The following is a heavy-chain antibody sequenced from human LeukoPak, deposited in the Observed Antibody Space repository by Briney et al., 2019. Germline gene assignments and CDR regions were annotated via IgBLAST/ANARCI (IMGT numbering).Heavy chain of an antibody. CDR3: AREKDTGSNHAKIRYDI. J-gene: IGHJ3*02. CDR2: IFGSGSS. Sequence: SEPLSLPFPVSGGSISYYHWSWVRPPPGKGLGWIGWIFGSGSSNYNPSLKSRLTISVDTSKNQFSLKLTSATAADTAVYYCAREKDTGSNHAKIRYDIWGQGTMVTVSS. CDR1: GGSISYYH. D-gene: IGHD1-26*01. V-gene: IGHV4-59*01.